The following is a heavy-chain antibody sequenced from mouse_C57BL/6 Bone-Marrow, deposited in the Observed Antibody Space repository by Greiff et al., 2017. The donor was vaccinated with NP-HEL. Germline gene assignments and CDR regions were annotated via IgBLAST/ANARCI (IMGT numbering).Heavy chain of an antibody. CDR2: ISGGGGNT. V-gene: IGHV5-9*01. D-gene: IGHD1-1*01. CDR3: ARRVLYGSSYLCYFDV. J-gene: IGHJ1*03. CDR1: GFTFSSYT. Sequence: EVKLMESGGGLVKPGGSLKLSCAASGFTFSSYTMSWVRQTPEKRLEWVATISGGGGNTYYPDSVKGRFTLSRDNAKNTLYLQMSSLRSEDTALYYCARRVLYGSSYLCYFDVWGTGTTVTVSS.